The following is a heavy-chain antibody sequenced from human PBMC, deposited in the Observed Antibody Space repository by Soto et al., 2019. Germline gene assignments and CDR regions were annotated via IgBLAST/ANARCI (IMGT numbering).Heavy chain of an antibody. Sequence: QVQLQESGPGLVKPSETLSLTCTVSGGSISSYDWSWIRQPPGKGLEWIGYIYDSGSTKYNPSLKGRVTISVETSKNQFSLKLSSVTAADTAVYYCAREYTSAWHRWFDPWGQGTLVTVSS. CDR3: AREYTSAWHRWFDP. D-gene: IGHD6-25*01. CDR2: IYDSGST. CDR1: GGSISSYD. V-gene: IGHV4-59*01. J-gene: IGHJ5*02.